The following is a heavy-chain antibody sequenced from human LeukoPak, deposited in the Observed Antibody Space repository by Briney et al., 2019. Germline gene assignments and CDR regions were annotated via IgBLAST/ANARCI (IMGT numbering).Heavy chain of an antibody. CDR2: TYYRSKWYN. Sequence: SQTLSLTCAISGDSVSSNSAAWNWIRQSPSRGLEWLGRTYYRSKWYNDYAVSVKSRVTINPDTSKSQFSMQLNSVTPEDTAVYYCARASMTGVTTFVWDNRFDPWGQGTLVTVSS. CDR3: ARASMTGVTTFVWDNRFDP. J-gene: IGHJ5*02. D-gene: IGHD4-17*01. V-gene: IGHV6-1*01. CDR1: GDSVSSNSAA.